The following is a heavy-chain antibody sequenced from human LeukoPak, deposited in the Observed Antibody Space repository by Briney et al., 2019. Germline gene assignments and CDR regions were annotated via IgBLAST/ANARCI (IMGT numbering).Heavy chain of an antibody. CDR1: GFTFSNAW. J-gene: IGHJ4*02. V-gene: IGHV3-23*01. CDR2: ISGSGDST. Sequence: GGSLRLSCAASGFTFSNAWMSWVRQAPGKGLEWVSVISGSGDSTFYADSVKGRFTISRDNSKNTLYLQMNSLRAEDTTVYYCAKTSWSANIIFDYWGQGTLVTVSS. D-gene: IGHD2-2*01. CDR3: AKTSWSANIIFDY.